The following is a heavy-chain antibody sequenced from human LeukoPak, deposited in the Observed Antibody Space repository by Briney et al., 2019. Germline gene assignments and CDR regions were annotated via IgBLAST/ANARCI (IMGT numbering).Heavy chain of an antibody. J-gene: IGHJ4*02. CDR2: IHPGDSDI. CDR3: ARREYSSSEPFDY. V-gene: IGHV5-51*01. D-gene: IGHD6-6*01. Sequence: GXGXXXMGIIHPGDSDIRYSPSFQGQVTISADKSISTAYLQWSSLKASDTAMYYCARREYSSSEPFDYWGQGTLVTVSS.